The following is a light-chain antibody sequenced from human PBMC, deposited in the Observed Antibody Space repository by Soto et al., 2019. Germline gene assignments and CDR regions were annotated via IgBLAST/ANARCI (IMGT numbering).Light chain of an antibody. CDR3: QQYIDYFT. Sequence: DIQMTQSPSTLSASIGDRVTITCRASQSLNSWLAWYQQKPGKAPKLLIYKASNLESGVPSRFSGSGSKTEFTLTISSLQPDDYATYYCQQYIDYFTFGGGTTVEIK. J-gene: IGKJ4*01. V-gene: IGKV1-5*03. CDR1: QSLNSW. CDR2: KAS.